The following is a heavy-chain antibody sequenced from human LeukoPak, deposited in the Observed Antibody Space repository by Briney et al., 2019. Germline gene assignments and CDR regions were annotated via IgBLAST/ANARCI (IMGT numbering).Heavy chain of an antibody. D-gene: IGHD5-18*01. V-gene: IGHV4-59*12. J-gene: IGHJ4*02. CDR3: ARFARSRYSYGPSFDY. CDR2: IYYSGST. Sequence: SETLSLTCTVSGGSISSYYWSWIRQPPGKGLEWIGYIYYSGSTNYNPSLKSRVTISVDTSKNQFSLKLSSVTAADTAVYYCARFARSRYSYGPSFDYWGQGTLVTVSS. CDR1: GGSISSYY.